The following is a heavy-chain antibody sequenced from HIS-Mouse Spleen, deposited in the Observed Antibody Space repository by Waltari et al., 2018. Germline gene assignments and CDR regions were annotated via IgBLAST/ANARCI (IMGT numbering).Heavy chain of an antibody. CDR1: GGSISSSSYY. Sequence: QLQLQESGPGLVKPSETLSLTCTVSGGSISSSSYYWGWIRQPPGKGLKWIGSIYYSGSPYYNPTLKSRVTISVDTSKNQFSLKLSSVTAADTAVYYCAREIPYSSSWYDWYFDLWGRGTLVTVSS. V-gene: IGHV4-39*07. J-gene: IGHJ2*01. D-gene: IGHD6-13*01. CDR3: AREIPYSSSWYDWYFDL. CDR2: IYYSGSP.